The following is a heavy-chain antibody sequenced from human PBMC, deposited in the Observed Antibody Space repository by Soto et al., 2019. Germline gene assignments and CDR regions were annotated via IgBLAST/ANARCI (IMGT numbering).Heavy chain of an antibody. V-gene: IGHV4-30-2*06. J-gene: IGHJ6*02. Sequence: LXLACTVSAGSISSGVYSWTWIRQSPGKGLEWIGYTYQSGSAYYNPSLKSRVTISVDRSKNQFSLNLTSVTAADTAVYYCARDYYGMDVWGQGTTVTVSS. CDR1: AGSISSGVYS. CDR3: ARDYYGMDV. CDR2: TYQSGSA.